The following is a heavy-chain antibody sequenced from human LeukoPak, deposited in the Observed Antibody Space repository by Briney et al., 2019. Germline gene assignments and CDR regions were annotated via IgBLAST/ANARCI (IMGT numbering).Heavy chain of an antibody. D-gene: IGHD5-24*01. V-gene: IGHV3-21*01. CDR2: ISSSSSYI. CDR1: GFTFSSYS. J-gene: IGHJ4*02. Sequence: GGSLRLSCAASGFTFSSYSMNWVRQAPGKGLEWVSSISSSSSYIYYADSVKGRFTISRDNAKNSLYLQMNGLRAEDTAVYYCARDIAEMATIPFDYWGQGTLVTVSS. CDR3: ARDIAEMATIPFDY.